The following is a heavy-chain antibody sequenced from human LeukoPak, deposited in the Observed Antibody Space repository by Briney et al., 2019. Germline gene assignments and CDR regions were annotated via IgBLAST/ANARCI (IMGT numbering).Heavy chain of an antibody. Sequence: SETLSLTCTVSGGSISSYYWSWIRQPPGKGLEWIGYIYYSGSTNYNPSLKSRVTISVDTSKNQSSLKLSSVTAADTAVYYCARLEGTYAFDIWGQGTMVTVSS. V-gene: IGHV4-59*01. CDR3: ARLEGTYAFDI. CDR1: GGSISSYY. CDR2: IYYSGST. J-gene: IGHJ3*02.